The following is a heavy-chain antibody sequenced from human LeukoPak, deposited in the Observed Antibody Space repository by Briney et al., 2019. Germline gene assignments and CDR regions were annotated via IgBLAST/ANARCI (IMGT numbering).Heavy chain of an antibody. V-gene: IGHV3-74*01. CDR3: ATGDKYAPSS. CDR1: GFTFSPVW. D-gene: IGHD2-2*01. J-gene: IGHJ5*02. CDR2: IINDGSYT. Sequence: GGSPRLSCAASGFTFSPVWMHWVRQAPGKGLMWVSHIINDGSYTTYADSVKGRFTISRDNAKNTVYLQMNSLRAEDTAVYYCATGDKYAPSSWGQGTLVTVS.